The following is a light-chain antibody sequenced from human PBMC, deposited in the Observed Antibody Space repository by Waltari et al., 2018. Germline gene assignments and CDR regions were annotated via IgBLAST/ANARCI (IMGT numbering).Light chain of an antibody. CDR2: EDN. J-gene: IGLJ3*02. Sequence: QSALTQPASVSGSPGQSITISCTGPSIDVGSYHLVSWYQQHPDKAPKLMIYEDNKRPSGVSTRFSGSKSGNTASLTISGLQAEDEADYYCCSYAGSGTTWVFGGGTKLTVL. V-gene: IGLV2-23*01. CDR3: CSYAGSGTTWV. CDR1: SIDVGSYHL.